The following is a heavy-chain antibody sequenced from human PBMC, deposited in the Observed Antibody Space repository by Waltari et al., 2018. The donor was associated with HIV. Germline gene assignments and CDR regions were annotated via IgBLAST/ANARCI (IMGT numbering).Heavy chain of an antibody. Sequence: EVQLLESGGGQVQPGGSLRLSCATSGFNFRNFAMSWVRQAPGKGPELVQDLSGIGTTASYADYVKGRFTISRDFSNNTLFLQMNNLQAEDTAVYFCAKSMRDLRPSAFDVWGQGTVVAISS. V-gene: IGHV3-23*01. CDR2: LSGIGTTA. D-gene: IGHD2-8*01. CDR3: AKSMRDLRPSAFDV. CDR1: GFNFRNFA. J-gene: IGHJ3*01.